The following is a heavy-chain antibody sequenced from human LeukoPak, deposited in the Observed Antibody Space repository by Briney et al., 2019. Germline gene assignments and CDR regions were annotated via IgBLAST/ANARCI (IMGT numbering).Heavy chain of an antibody. CDR3: ARLSDSSGWSPASN. D-gene: IGHD6-19*01. J-gene: IGHJ1*01. V-gene: IGHV1-24*01. Sequence: ASVKVSCKVSGYTLTELSMHWVRQAPGKGLEWMGGFDPEDGETIYAQKFQGRVTMTEDTSTDTAYMELSSLRSEDTAVYYCARLSDSSGWSPASNWGQGTLVSVSS. CDR2: FDPEDGET. CDR1: GYTLTELS.